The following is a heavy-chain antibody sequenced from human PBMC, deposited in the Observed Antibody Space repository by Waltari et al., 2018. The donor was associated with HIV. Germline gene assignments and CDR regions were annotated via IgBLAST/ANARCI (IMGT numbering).Heavy chain of an antibody. CDR3: ARGLGGSYYYGVDV. CDR2: ISGYNANT. V-gene: IGHV1-18*04. J-gene: IGHJ6*02. D-gene: IGHD2-15*01. CDR1: GYIFTNYR. Sequence: QVHLVPSGAEVKMPGASVRVSCKTSGYIFTNYRVSWVRQAPGQGLEWLGWISGYNANTNYAQRLQGRVTLTTDTPTSTAYMELRSLRSDDTAVYYCARGLGGSYYYGVDVWGQGTTVTVS.